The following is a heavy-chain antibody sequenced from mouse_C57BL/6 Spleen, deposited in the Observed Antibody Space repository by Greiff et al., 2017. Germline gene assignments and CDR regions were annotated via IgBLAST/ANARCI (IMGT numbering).Heavy chain of an antibody. D-gene: IGHD2-12*01. J-gene: IGHJ4*01. CDR1: GYTFTSYL. Sequence: VQLQQPGADLVKPGASVKLSCKASGYTFTSYLMHWVKQRPGQGLEWIGMINPNSGSTNYNEKFKSKATLTVDKSSSTAYMQLSSLTSEDSAVYDCARAGGYYSCAMDYWGQGTSVTVSS. V-gene: IGHV1-64*01. CDR2: INPNSGST. CDR3: ARAGGYYSCAMDY.